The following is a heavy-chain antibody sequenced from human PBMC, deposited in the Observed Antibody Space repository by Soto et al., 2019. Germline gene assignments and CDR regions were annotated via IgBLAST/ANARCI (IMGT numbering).Heavy chain of an antibody. V-gene: IGHV3-23*01. CDR3: AKDAYYDLSTGTGYYYYGLDV. CDR2: ISASGDTI. CDR1: GFTLSSYA. D-gene: IGHD3-9*01. Sequence: GGSLRLSCAASGFTLSSYAMTCLRQAPGKGLEWVSVISASGDTIYYAESVEGRFTISRDNSNSSLFLRVDRLTADDTAVYFCAKDAYYDLSTGTGYYYYGLDVWGQGTTVTVSS. J-gene: IGHJ6*02.